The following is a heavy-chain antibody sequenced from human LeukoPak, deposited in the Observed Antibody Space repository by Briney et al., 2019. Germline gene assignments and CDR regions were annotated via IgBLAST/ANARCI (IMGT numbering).Heavy chain of an antibody. CDR1: GGSIRSGDYS. Sequence: SQTLSLTCTVSGGSIRSGDYSWNWIRQHPGTGLEWIGYIYYSGSTHYNPSLKRRVTISVDTSQNQFSLKLSSVTAADTAVYYCARGAYYYGSGSYYSPFDYWGQGTLVTVSS. J-gene: IGHJ4*02. D-gene: IGHD3-10*01. CDR2: IYYSGST. CDR3: ARGAYYYGSGSYYSPFDY. V-gene: IGHV4-31*03.